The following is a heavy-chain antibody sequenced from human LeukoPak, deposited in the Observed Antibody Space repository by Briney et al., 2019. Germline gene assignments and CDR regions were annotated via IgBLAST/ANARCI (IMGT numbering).Heavy chain of an antibody. Sequence: GGSLRLSCAASGFTFSSYWMSWVRQAPGKGLEWVGNIKQDGSEKYYVDSVKGRFTISRDNAKNSLYLQMNSLRAEDTAVYYCARNLYSGSSGRWGQGTLVTVSS. CDR1: GFTFSSYW. V-gene: IGHV3-7*01. CDR2: IKQDGSEK. D-gene: IGHD1-26*01. CDR3: ARNLYSGSSGR. J-gene: IGHJ4*02.